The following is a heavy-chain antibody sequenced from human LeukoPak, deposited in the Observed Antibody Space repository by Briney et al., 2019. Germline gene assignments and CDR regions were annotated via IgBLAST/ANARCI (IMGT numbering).Heavy chain of an antibody. CDR3: ARAPKTSSYYYDSSGYRGCMDV. J-gene: IGHJ6*03. CDR2: IYHSGST. D-gene: IGHD3-22*01. CDR1: GGSIRSSNW. V-gene: IGHV4-4*02. Sequence: PSETLSLTCAVSGGSIRSSNWWSWVRQPPGKGLEWIGEIYHSGSTNYNPSLKSRVTISEDKSKNQFSLKLTSVTAADTAVYYCARAPKTSSYYYDSSGYRGCMDVWGKGTTVTVSS.